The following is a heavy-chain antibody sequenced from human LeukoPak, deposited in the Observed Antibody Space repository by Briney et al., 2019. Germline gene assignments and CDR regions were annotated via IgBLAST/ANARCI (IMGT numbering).Heavy chain of an antibody. Sequence: SGKVSCKASGGTFSSYAISWVRQAPGQGLEWMGGIIPIFGTANYAQKFQGRVTITTDESTSTAYMELSSLRSEDTAVYYCAREDIVATIGQSPGDYWGQGTLVTVSS. CDR2: IIPIFGTA. V-gene: IGHV1-69*05. D-gene: IGHD5-12*01. J-gene: IGHJ4*02. CDR1: GGTFSSYA. CDR3: AREDIVATIGQSPGDY.